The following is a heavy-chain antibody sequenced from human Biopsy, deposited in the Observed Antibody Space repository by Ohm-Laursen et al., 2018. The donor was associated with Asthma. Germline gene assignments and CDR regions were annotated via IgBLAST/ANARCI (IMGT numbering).Heavy chain of an antibody. V-gene: IGHV4-30-2*06. J-gene: IGHJ4*02. CDR2: IYRNGDT. CDR1: GDSIDSGDYS. D-gene: IGHD2-21*02. CDR3: ARGWNWGGDCYSLDS. Sequence: TLSLTCAVSGDSIDSGDYSWTWLRQSPGVGLEWIGYIYRNGDTYYNPTLKNRVTISIDRSKTQFPLRLRSETAADTAVDYRARGWNWGGDCYSLDSWGQGTLVTVSS.